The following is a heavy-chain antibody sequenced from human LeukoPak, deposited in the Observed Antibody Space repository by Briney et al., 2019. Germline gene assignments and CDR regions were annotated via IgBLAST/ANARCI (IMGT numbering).Heavy chain of an antibody. V-gene: IGHV4-39*07. D-gene: IGHD3-22*01. J-gene: IGHJ4*02. CDR3: ARETYYYDSSGYLAYYFDY. CDR1: GGSISSSSYY. Sequence: SETLSLTCTVSGGSISSSSYYWGWIRQPPGKGLEWIGSIYYSGSTYYNPSLKSRVTISVDTSKNQFSLKLSSVTAADTAVYYCARETYYYDSSGYLAYYFDYWGQGTLVTVSS. CDR2: IYYSGST.